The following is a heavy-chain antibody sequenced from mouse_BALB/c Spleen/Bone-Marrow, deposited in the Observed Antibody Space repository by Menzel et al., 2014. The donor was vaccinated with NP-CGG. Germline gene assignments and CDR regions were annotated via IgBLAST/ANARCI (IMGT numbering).Heavy chain of an antibody. CDR1: GYSITSDYA. Sequence: EVMLVESGPGLVKPSQSLSLTCTVTGYSITSDYAWNWIRQFPGNTLEWMGYMTYSGSTSYNPSLKSRFSITRDTSKNQFFLQLTSVTTEDTATYYCANYGSWYFAVWGAGTTVTVSS. CDR3: ANYGSWYFAV. J-gene: IGHJ1*01. V-gene: IGHV3-2*02. D-gene: IGHD1-1*01. CDR2: MTYSGST.